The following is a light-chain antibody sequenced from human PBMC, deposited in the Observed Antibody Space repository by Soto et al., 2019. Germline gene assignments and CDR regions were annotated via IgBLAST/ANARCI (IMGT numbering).Light chain of an antibody. CDR1: QSVRRY. Sequence: EIVLTQSPGTLSLSPGERATLSCRAGQSVRRYSDWFQQRPGKAPRPLIYVASYRETGILALFTGSGAGTEYTLTISNLQAEDFAVDYCQQFNNWPHTFGQGTRLEI. CDR3: QQFNNWPHT. J-gene: IGKJ5*01. CDR2: VAS. V-gene: IGKV3-11*01.